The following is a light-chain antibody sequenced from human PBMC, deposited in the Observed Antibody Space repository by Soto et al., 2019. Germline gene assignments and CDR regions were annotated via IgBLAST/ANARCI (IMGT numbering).Light chain of an antibody. V-gene: IGKV3-20*01. Sequence: EIVLTHSPGTLSLSPGERATLSCRASQGVTGNYLAWYQQKPGQAPRLLIYGASTRATGIPDRFSGSGSGTDFTLTISRLEPEDFAVYYCQQHGSSPLITFGQGTRLEIK. J-gene: IGKJ5*01. CDR3: QQHGSSPLIT. CDR2: GAS. CDR1: QGVTGNY.